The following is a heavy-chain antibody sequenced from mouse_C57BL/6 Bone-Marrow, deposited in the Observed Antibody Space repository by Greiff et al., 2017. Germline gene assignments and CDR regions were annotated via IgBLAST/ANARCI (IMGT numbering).Heavy chain of an antibody. V-gene: IGHV1-47*01. D-gene: IGHD1-1*02. Sequence: VQRVESGAELVKPGASVKMSCKASGYTFTTYPIEWMKQNHGKSLEWIGNFHPYNDDTKYNEKFKGKATLTVEKSSSTVYLELIRLTSDDSAVYYCARRDIWGSYAMDYWGQGTSVTVSS. CDR2: FHPYNDDT. J-gene: IGHJ4*01. CDR1: GYTFTTYP. CDR3: ARRDIWGSYAMDY.